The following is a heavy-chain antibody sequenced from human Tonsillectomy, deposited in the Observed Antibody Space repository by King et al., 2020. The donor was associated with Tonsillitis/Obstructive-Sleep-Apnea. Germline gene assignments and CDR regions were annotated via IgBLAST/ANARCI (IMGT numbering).Heavy chain of an antibody. J-gene: IGHJ5*02. V-gene: IGHV3-66*01. CDR1: GFTVSSNY. D-gene: IGHD3-10*01. CDR3: ARERAVLWFGELLRYNWFDP. CDR2: IYSGGST. Sequence: VQLVESGGGLVQPGGSLRLSCAASGFTVSSNYMSWVRQAPGKGLEWVSVIYSGGSTYYADSVKVRFTISRDNSKNTLYLQMNSLRAEDTAVYYCARERAVLWFGELLRYNWFDPWGQGTLVTVSS.